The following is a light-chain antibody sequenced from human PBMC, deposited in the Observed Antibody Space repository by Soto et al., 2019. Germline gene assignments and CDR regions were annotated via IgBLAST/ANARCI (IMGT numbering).Light chain of an antibody. CDR2: EVS. V-gene: IGLV2-8*01. CDR3: SSSGGTNSLKV. CDR1: SSDVGGYNY. J-gene: IGLJ2*01. Sequence: QSALTQPPSASGSPGQSVTISCTGTSSDVGGYNYVSWYQQHPGKAPKVMMYEVSKRPSGVPDRFSGSKSGNTASLTVSGRQAEDEADYYCSSSGGTNSLKVFGGGTKLTVL.